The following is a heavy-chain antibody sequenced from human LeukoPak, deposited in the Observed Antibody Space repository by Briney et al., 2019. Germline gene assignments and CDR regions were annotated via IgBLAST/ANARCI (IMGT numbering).Heavy chain of an antibody. Sequence: SETLSLTCTVSGGSISSYYWSWIRQPPGKGLEWIGYIYYSGSTNYNPSLKSRVTISVDTSKNQFSLKLSSVTAADTAVYYCVEGYRRTFWSEEPNWFDPWGQGTLVTVSS. V-gene: IGHV4-59*08. CDR2: IYYSGST. J-gene: IGHJ5*02. CDR3: VEGYRRTFWSEEPNWFDP. D-gene: IGHD3-3*01. CDR1: GGSISSYY.